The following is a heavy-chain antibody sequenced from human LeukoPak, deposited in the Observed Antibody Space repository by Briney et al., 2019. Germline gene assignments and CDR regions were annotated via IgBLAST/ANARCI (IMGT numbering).Heavy chain of an antibody. CDR1: GFTFSSYG. V-gene: IGHV3-33*01. CDR3: ARGYSYGSGSCYCDY. J-gene: IGHJ4*02. D-gene: IGHD3-10*01. Sequence: PGRSLRLSCAASGFTFSSYGMHWVRQAPGKGLEWVAVIWYDGSNKYYADSVKGRFTISRDNSKNTLYLQMNSLRAEDTAVYYCARGYSYGSGSCYCDYWGQGTLVTVSS. CDR2: IWYDGSNK.